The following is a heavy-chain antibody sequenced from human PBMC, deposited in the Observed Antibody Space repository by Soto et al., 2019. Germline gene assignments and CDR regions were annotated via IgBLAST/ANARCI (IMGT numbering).Heavy chain of an antibody. D-gene: IGHD3-22*01. CDR3: ASGGGKTYYYDSSGYVDAFDI. Sequence: SVKGSCKASGGTFSSYAISWVRQAPGQGLEWMGGIIPIFGTANYAQKFQGRVTITADESTSTAYMELSSLRSEDTAVYYCASGGGKTYYYDSSGYVDAFDIWGQGTMVTVSS. CDR2: IIPIFGTA. J-gene: IGHJ3*02. CDR1: GGTFSSYA. V-gene: IGHV1-69*13.